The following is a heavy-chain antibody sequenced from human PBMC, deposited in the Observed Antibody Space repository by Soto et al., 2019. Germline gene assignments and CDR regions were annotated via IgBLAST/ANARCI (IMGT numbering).Heavy chain of an antibody. CDR3: ARDRSGSYFRGFDY. D-gene: IGHD1-26*01. CDR1: GFTFSSYA. CDR2: ISYDGSNK. Sequence: QVQLVESGGGVVQPGRSLRLSCAASGFTFSSYAMHWVRQAPGKGLEWVAVISYDGSNKYYADSVKGRFIISRDNSKNTLYLQMNSLRAEDTAVYYCARDRSGSYFRGFDYWGQGTLVTVSS. J-gene: IGHJ4*02. V-gene: IGHV3-30-3*01.